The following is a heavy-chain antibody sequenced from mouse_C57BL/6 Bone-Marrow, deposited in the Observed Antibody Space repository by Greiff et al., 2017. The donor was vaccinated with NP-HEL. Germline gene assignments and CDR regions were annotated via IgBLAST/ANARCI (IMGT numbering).Heavy chain of an antibody. CDR1: GYAFTNYL. J-gene: IGHJ3*01. CDR2: INPGSGGT. Sequence: VHLPPSCSSLLLPWTSVQVSCKASGYAFTNYLIEWVKQRPGQGLEWIGVINPGSGGTNYNEKFKGKATLTADKSSSTAYMQLSSLTSEDSAVYFCARPFAYWGQGTQVTVSA. CDR3: ARPFAY. V-gene: IGHV1-54*01.